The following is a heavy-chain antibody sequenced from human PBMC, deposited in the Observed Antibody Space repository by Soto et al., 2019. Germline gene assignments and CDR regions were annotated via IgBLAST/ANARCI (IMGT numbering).Heavy chain of an antibody. CDR1: GGSLGSDS. J-gene: IGHJ6*02. CDR3: ERDADGRITTNPYHYNGMDV. Sequence: TMSLTCTVSGGSLGSDSWSWIRPPPRKGLEWIGYVFSTGRANYNASLKSRVSISLDTSQYQFPLKLSSVTAADTAVYYCERDADGRITTNPYHYNGMDVWGQGTTVT. D-gene: IGHD3-10*01. V-gene: IGHV4-59*01. CDR2: VFSTGRA.